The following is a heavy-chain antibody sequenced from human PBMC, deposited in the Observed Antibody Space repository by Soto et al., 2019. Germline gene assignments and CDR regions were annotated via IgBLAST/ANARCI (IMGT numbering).Heavy chain of an antibody. CDR1: GGSISSGGYS. Sequence: SETLSLTCAVSGGSISSGGYSWSWIRQPPGKGLEWIGYIYHSGSTYYNPSLKSRVTISVDRSKNQFSLKLSSVTAADTAVYYCARTVYGSGSYYNNWFDPWGQGTLVTVSS. CDR3: ARTVYGSGSYYNNWFDP. J-gene: IGHJ5*02. D-gene: IGHD3-10*01. CDR2: IYHSGST. V-gene: IGHV4-30-2*01.